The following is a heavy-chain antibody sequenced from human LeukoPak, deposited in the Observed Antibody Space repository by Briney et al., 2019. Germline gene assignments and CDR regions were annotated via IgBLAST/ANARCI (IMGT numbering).Heavy chain of an antibody. CDR2: IIPILGIA. V-gene: IGHV1-69*04. J-gene: IGHJ5*02. CDR1: GGTFSSYA. CDR3: ERDVSDGSGSDHNWFDH. Sequence: GASVKVSCKASGGTFSSYAISWVRQAPGQGLEWMGRIIPILGIANYAQNLQGRVTITADKSTSTAYMEPSSLRSEDTAVYCCERDVSDGSGSDHNWFDHWGQGTLVTVSS. D-gene: IGHD3-10*01.